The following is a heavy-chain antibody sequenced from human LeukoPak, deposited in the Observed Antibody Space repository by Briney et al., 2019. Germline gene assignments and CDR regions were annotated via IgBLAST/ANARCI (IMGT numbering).Heavy chain of an antibody. CDR3: ARDHRYAFDN. CDR2: VGISSGNT. D-gene: IGHD5-12*01. Sequence: GGSPRLSCAASGLTFSDYSMNWVRQAPGKGLEWISYVGISSGNTKYADSVKGRFTISGDSAKNSVFLQMNNLRVEDTAVYYCARDHRYAFDNWGQGTLVTVSS. J-gene: IGHJ4*02. V-gene: IGHV3-48*04. CDR1: GLTFSDYS.